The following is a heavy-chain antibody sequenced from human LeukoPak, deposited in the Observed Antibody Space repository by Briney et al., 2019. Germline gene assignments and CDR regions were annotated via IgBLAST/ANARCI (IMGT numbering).Heavy chain of an antibody. D-gene: IGHD6-13*01. CDR2: IYYRVTS. Sequence: PSETLSLTCTVSGDSIRTSHWSWIRQPPGKGLEWIGYIYYRVTSDYNPSLKSRVTMSVDMSTRQIALKLSSVTAADTAVYYCARAGLGIATKFDPWGQGTLVTVSS. J-gene: IGHJ5*02. CDR1: GDSIRTSH. CDR3: ARAGLGIATKFDP. V-gene: IGHV4-59*01.